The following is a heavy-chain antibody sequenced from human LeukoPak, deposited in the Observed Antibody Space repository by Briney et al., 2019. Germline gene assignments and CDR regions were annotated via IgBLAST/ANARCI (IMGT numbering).Heavy chain of an antibody. J-gene: IGHJ4*02. CDR3: ARGQRTPPDYFDY. CDR1: GFTFTNYA. V-gene: IGHV3-64*01. CDR2: VSDNGGTT. D-gene: IGHD1-1*01. Sequence: PGGSLRLSCVISGFTFTNYAIHWVRQAPGKGLEYVSAVSDNGGTTYYANSVKGRFTISRDNSKNTVYLQMGSLRPEDMGVYYCARGQRTPPDYFDYWGQGTLFTVSS.